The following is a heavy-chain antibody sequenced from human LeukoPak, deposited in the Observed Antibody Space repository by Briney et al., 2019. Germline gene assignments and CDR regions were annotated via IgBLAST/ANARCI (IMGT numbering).Heavy chain of an antibody. J-gene: IGHJ4*02. D-gene: IGHD5-12*01. CDR2: VRSDTKDQ. V-gene: IGHV3-30*02. CDR3: AKDGYSGYDRFDY. CDR1: GLRFSNHG. Sequence: PGGSLRLSCLVSGLRFSNHGMHWVRQSPGKGLEWVAFVRSDTKDQHYADFVRGQFTISRDDSKNTVYLQMNSLRAEDTAVYFCAKDGYSGYDRFDYWGQGTLVTVSS.